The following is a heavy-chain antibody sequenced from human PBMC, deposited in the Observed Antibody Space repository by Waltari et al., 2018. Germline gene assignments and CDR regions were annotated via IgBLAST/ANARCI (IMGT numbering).Heavy chain of an antibody. CDR2: ISWDGGST. V-gene: IGHV3-43D*04. J-gene: IGHJ2*01. Sequence: SLRLSCAASGFTFDDYAMHWVRQAPGKGLEWVSLISWDGGSTYYADSVKGRFTISRDNSKNSLYLQMNSLRAEDTALYYCAKYGAVDYGDYPDWYFDLWGRGTLVTVSS. CDR3: AKYGAVDYGDYPDWYFDL. D-gene: IGHD4-17*01. CDR1: GFTFDDYA.